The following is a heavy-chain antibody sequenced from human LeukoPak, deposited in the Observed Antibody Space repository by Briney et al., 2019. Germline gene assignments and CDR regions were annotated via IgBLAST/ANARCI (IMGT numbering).Heavy chain of an antibody. CDR2: IRYSESA. CDR1: GDSVSSTNYY. CDR3: ATQDSSHY. D-gene: IGHD3-22*01. V-gene: IGHV4-39*01. Sequence: SETLSLTCTVFGDSVSSTNYYWGWIRQPPGRGLEWIASIRYSESAYYSPSLKSRATISVDTSKNQFSLRLRSLTATDTAVYYCATQDSSHYWGQGTLVTVSS. J-gene: IGHJ4*02.